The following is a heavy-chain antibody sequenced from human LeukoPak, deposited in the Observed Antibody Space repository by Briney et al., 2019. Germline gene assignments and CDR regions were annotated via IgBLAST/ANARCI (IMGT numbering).Heavy chain of an antibody. J-gene: IGHJ3*02. CDR1: GFTFSSYG. Sequence: GRSLRLFCAASGFTFSSYGMHWVRQAPGKGLEWVAVIWYDGSNKYYADSVKGRFTISRDNSKNTLYLQMNSLRTEDTAVYYCAKGPDILTDDDAFDIWGQGTMVTVSS. CDR3: AKGPDILTDDDAFDI. CDR2: IWYDGSNK. D-gene: IGHD3-9*01. V-gene: IGHV3-33*06.